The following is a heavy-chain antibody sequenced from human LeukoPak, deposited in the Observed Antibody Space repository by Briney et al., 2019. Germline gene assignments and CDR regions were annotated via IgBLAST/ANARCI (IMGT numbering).Heavy chain of an antibody. CDR1: GGTFSSYV. D-gene: IGHD5-18*01. CDR3: AREADTAMVTGWFDS. J-gene: IGHJ5*01. CDR2: IIPVFGSA. V-gene: IGHV1-69*05. Sequence: ASVKVSCKASGGTFSSYVISWVRQAPGQGLEWMGGIIPVFGSAHYEQKFQGRVTITTDESTSTVYMELSSLRSEDTAVYYCAREADTAMVTGWFDSWGRGALVTVSS.